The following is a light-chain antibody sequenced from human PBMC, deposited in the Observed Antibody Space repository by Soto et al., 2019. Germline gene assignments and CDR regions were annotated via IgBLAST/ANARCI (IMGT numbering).Light chain of an antibody. CDR1: QTIYSN. CDR2: AAS. J-gene: IGKJ5*01. CDR3: QQTYSSLPIP. V-gene: IGKV1-39*01. Sequence: DTPMTQSPSSLSAYVGDRVTITCRASQTIYSNLNWYQQKPGKAPNLLIYAASSLESGVPARFSGSGSGTHFTLTITGLQPEDFATYYCQQTYSSLPIPFGQGTLLEIK.